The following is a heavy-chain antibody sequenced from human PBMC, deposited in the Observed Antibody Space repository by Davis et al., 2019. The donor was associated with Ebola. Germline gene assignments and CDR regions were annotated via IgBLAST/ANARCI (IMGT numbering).Heavy chain of an antibody. J-gene: IGHJ4*02. CDR3: ARDGPHITIFGYFEW. Sequence: GESLKISCAASAFTFSTYTMNWVCHAPGKGLEWVTVMSHDGDNKHYADTVKGRFTISRDTSKSTLYLQMNSLRNEDTAVYYCARDGPHITIFGYFEWWGQGTLVTVSS. D-gene: IGHD3-3*01. CDR1: AFTFSTYT. V-gene: IGHV3-30*03. CDR2: MSHDGDNK.